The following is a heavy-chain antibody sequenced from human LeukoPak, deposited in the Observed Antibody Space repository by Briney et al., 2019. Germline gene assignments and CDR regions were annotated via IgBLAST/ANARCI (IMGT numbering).Heavy chain of an antibody. J-gene: IGHJ3*02. D-gene: IGHD1-1*01. CDR3: AKGFEGNWAFDI. CDR2: ISYDGSNK. V-gene: IGHV3-30*18. CDR1: GFTFSSYG. Sequence: GGSLRLSCAASGFTFSSYGMHWVRQAPGKGLEWVAVISYDGSNKYYADSVKGRFTISRDNSKNTLYLQMNSLRAEDTAVYYCAKGFEGNWAFDIWGQGTMVTVSS.